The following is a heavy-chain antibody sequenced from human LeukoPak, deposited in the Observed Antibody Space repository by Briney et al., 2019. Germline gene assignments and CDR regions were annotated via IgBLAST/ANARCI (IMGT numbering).Heavy chain of an antibody. CDR1: GFTVSSNS. CDR3: AKEDYYYMDV. V-gene: IGHV3-30*02. J-gene: IGHJ6*03. CDR2: IRYDGSNK. Sequence: RGSLRLSCTVSGFTVSSNSMSWVRQAPGKGLEWVAFIRYDGSNKYYADSVKGRFTISRDNSKNTLYLQMNSLRAEDTAVYYCAKEDYYYMDVWGKGTTVTISS.